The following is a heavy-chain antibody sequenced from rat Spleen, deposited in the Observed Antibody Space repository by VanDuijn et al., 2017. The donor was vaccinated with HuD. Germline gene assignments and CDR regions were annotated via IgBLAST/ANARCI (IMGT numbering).Heavy chain of an antibody. CDR3: VKDMSYYDGYYHPFDY. V-gene: IGHV5-29*01. Sequence: EVQLVESDGGLVQPGRSLKLSCVASGFTFNDCYMAWVRQAPTKGLEWVATISYDGSSTYYRDSVKGRFTISRDNAKSTLYLQMDSLRSEDTATYYCVKDMSYYDGYYHPFDYWGQGVMVTVSS. D-gene: IGHD1-12*03. J-gene: IGHJ2*01. CDR1: GFTFNDCY. CDR2: ISYDGSST.